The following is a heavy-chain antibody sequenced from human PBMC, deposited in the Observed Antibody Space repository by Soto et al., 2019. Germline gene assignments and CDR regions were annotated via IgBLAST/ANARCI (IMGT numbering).Heavy chain of an antibody. Sequence: VSLKISCLASGFTFSDYAMTWVRHVPGSGLEWVSSLNGAGGSTYYADSVRGRFTISRDNSQNTLFLQMNRLTVDDTAIYYCAAPRDEYGSGISWFTYGMDVWGQGTTVTV. J-gene: IGHJ6*02. CDR1: GFTFSDYA. D-gene: IGHD3-10*01. V-gene: IGHV3-23*01. CDR2: LNGAGGST. CDR3: AAPRDEYGSGISWFTYGMDV.